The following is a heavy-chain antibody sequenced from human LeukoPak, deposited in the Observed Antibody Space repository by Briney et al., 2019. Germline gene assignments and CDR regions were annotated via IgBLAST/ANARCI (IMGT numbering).Heavy chain of an antibody. J-gene: IGHJ3*02. CDR1: GFTFSDYT. D-gene: IGHD4-17*01. V-gene: IGHV3-21*01. Sequence: GGSLRLSCAASGFTFSDYTMNWVRQAPGKGLEWVSSISSGGTYKYYADSVKGRFTISRDNAQNSLYLQMNSLRAEDSSVYYCARPTTVTTISADAFDIWGQGTMVTVSS. CDR3: ARPTTVTTISADAFDI. CDR2: ISSGGTYK.